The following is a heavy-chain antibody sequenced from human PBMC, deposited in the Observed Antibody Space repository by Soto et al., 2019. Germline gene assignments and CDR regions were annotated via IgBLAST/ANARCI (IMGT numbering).Heavy chain of an antibody. CDR3: ARHYGDSF. D-gene: IGHD4-17*01. V-gene: IGHV4-59*01. J-gene: IGHJ4*02. Sequence: SVTLSLTCSVSGASISSYYWSWIRQPPGKGLEWIAYISHSGGTNYNPSLKSRVTISLDTSKNQFSLKLSSVTAADTAVYYCARHYGDSFWGQGTLVTVSS. CDR2: ISHSGGT. CDR1: GASISSYY.